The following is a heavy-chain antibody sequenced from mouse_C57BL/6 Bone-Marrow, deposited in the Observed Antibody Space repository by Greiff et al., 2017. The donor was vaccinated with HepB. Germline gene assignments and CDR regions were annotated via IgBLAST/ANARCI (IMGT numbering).Heavy chain of an antibody. Sequence: QVQLQQSGPELVKPGASVKISCKASGYAFSSSWMNWVKQRPGKGLEWIGRIYPGDGDTNYNGKFKGKATLTADKSSSTAYMQLSSLTSEDSAVYFCARGMFYYGFFDYWGQGTTLTVSS. J-gene: IGHJ2*01. D-gene: IGHD2-2*01. CDR2: IYPGDGDT. V-gene: IGHV1-82*01. CDR1: GYAFSSSW. CDR3: ARGMFYYGFFDY.